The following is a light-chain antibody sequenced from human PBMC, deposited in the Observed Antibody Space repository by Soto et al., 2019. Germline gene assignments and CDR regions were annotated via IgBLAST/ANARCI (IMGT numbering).Light chain of an antibody. CDR1: QTVNVN. CDR2: GAS. Sequence: EVVLTQSPATLSLSPGERATLSCRASQTVNVNLAWHQQKPGQAPRLLIYGASTRAAGVAARFTGSGSGTEFTLTISSLQSDDFAVYYCQQYNHWPPYTFGQGTKLEIK. J-gene: IGKJ2*01. V-gene: IGKV3-15*01. CDR3: QQYNHWPPYT.